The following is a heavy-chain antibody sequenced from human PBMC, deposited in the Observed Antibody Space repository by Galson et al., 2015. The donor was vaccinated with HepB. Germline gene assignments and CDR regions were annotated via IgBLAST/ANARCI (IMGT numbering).Heavy chain of an antibody. V-gene: IGHV1-69*01. CDR2: IIPIFGTA. CDR1: GGTFSSYA. J-gene: IGHJ5*02. Sequence: SCKASGGTFSSYAISWVRQAPGQGLEWMGGIIPIFGTANYAQKFQGRVTITADESTSTAYMELSSLRSEDTAVYYCARDWRQSSGWSETSWGQGTLVTVSS. CDR3: ARDWRQSSGWSETS. D-gene: IGHD6-19*01.